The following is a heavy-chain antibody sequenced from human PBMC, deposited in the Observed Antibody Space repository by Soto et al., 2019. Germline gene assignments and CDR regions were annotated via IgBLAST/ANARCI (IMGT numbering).Heavy chain of an antibody. V-gene: IGHV4-59*12. D-gene: IGHD4-17*01. CDR3: ARIYGDGAFDI. Sequence: SETLSLTCTVSGGSISRYYWSWIRQPPGKGLEWIGYIYHSGSTYYNPSLKSRVTISVDRSKNQFSLKLSSVTAADTAVYYCARIYGDGAFDIWGQGTMVTGSS. J-gene: IGHJ3*02. CDR2: IYHSGST. CDR1: GGSISRYY.